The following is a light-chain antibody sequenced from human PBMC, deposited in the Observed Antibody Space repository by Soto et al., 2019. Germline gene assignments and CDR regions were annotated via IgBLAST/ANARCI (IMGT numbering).Light chain of an antibody. CDR2: EVT. V-gene: IGLV2-14*01. CDR3: CSHTISGSGTPV. CDR1: NSDNNNYDY. J-gene: IGLJ2*01. Sequence: QSALTQPASVSGSPGQSITLSCTGANSDNNNYDYVSWYRQYPGLAPQLIISEVTNRPSVISDRFSGSKSANTAYLTISGLQVEDEADYYCCSHTISGSGTPVFGGGTKLTVL.